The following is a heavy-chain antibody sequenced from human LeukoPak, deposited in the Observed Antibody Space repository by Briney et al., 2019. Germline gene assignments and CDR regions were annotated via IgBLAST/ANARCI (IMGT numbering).Heavy chain of an antibody. CDR1: GFTFSSYG. D-gene: IGHD3-9*01. CDR2: ISYDGSNK. CDR3: AKTGQRDTIFWRHYFDY. V-gene: IGHV3-30*18. Sequence: GRSLRLSCAASGFTFSSYGMHWVRQAPGKGLEWVAVISYDGSNKYYADSVKGLFTISRDNSKNTLYLQMNSLRAEDTAVYYCAKTGQRDTIFWRHYFDYWGQGTLVTVSS. J-gene: IGHJ4*02.